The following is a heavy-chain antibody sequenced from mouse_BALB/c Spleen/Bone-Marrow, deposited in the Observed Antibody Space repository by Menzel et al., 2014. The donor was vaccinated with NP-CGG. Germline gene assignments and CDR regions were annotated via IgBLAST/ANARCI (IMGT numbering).Heavy chain of an antibody. CDR3: ARPDYYGYLNY. Sequence: ESGGGLVQPGGSLKLSCAASGFDFSRYWMSWVRQAPGKGLEWIGEINPDSRTINYSPSLKDKFIISRDNAKNALYLRLNKVRSEDTALYYCARPDYYGYLNYWGQGPTLTVSS. CDR1: GFDFSRYW. CDR2: INPDSRTI. D-gene: IGHD1-1*01. J-gene: IGHJ2*01. V-gene: IGHV4-1*02.